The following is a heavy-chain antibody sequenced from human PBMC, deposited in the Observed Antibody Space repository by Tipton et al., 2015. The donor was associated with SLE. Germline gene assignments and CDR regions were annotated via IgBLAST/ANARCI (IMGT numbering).Heavy chain of an antibody. CDR1: GYTFTDYY. J-gene: IGHJ4*02. Sequence: QLVQSGAEVKKPGASVKVSCQASGYTFTDYYLHWVRQAPGRGLEWVSAISGSGSTTFYADSVKGRFTISRDNSKNTLYLHMNSLEAEDTAVYYCAKPQSYYDFWSGLGNYWGQGTLVTVSS. D-gene: IGHD3-3*01. V-gene: IGHV3-23*04. CDR2: ISGSGSTT. CDR3: AKPQSYYDFWSGLGNY.